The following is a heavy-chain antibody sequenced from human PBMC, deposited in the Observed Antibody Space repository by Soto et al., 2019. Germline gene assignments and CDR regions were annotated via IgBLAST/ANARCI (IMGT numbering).Heavy chain of an antibody. V-gene: IGHV3-48*01. Sequence: EVQLVESGGGLVQPGGSLRLSCAASGFTFSSYSMNWVRQAPGKGLEWVSYISSSSSTIDYADSVKGRFTISRDNAKNSLYLQMNSLRAEDTAVYYCARVVRYPPRFDYWGQGTLVTVSS. J-gene: IGHJ4*02. D-gene: IGHD3-9*01. CDR2: ISSSSSTI. CDR3: ARVVRYPPRFDY. CDR1: GFTFSSYS.